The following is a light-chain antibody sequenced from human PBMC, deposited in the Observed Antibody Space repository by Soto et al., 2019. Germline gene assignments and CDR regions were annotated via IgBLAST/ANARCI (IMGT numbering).Light chain of an antibody. Sequence: QPVLTQSPSASASLGASVKLTCTPSGGHSSYAIAWHQQQPEKGPRYLMNLNNDGSHTKGDGIPDRFSGSSSGAERYLTISSLQSEDEADYYCQTWATGIRVFGGGTKLTVL. J-gene: IGLJ3*02. V-gene: IGLV4-69*01. CDR3: QTWATGIRV. CDR1: GGHSSYA. CDR2: LNNDGSH.